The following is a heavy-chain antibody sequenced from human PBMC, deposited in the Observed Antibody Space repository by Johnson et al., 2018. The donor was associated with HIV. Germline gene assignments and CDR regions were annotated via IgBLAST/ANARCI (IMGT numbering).Heavy chain of an antibody. J-gene: IGHJ3*02. CDR3: ARGPTRFAAFDI. CDR2: IRYDGDIT. CDR1: GFTFSSYA. Sequence: QVQLVESGGGVVQPGRSLRLSCAASGFTFSSYAMHWVRQAPGKGLEWVAFIRYDGDITYYVDSVKGRFTISRDNAKNSLYLQMNSLRAEDTAVYYCARGPTRFAAFDIWGQGTMVTVSS. D-gene: IGHD3-10*01. V-gene: IGHV3-33*08.